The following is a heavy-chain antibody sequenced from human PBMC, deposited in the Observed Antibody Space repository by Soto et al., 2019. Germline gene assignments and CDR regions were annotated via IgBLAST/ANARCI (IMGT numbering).Heavy chain of an antibody. CDR1: GGTFSSYT. Sequence: QVQLVQSGAEVKKPGSSVKVSCKASGGTFSSYTISWVRQAPGQGLEWMGRIIPILGIANYAQKFQGRVTITADKSTSTAYMELSSLRSEDTAVYYCARVRTMVRGVIRGDSWGQGTMVTVSS. D-gene: IGHD3-10*01. V-gene: IGHV1-69*02. CDR3: ARVRTMVRGVIRGDS. J-gene: IGHJ3*02. CDR2: IIPILGIA.